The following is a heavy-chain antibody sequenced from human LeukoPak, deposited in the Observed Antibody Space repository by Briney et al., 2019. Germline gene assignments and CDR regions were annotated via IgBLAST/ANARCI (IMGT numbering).Heavy chain of an antibody. CDR1: GFTFSSYA. V-gene: IGHV3-30-3*01. CDR2: ISYDGSNE. Sequence: GGSLRLSCAASGFTFSSYAMHWVRQAPGKGLEWVAVISYDGSNEYYADSVKGRFTISRDNSKNTLYLQMNSLRAEDTAVYYCAGGYCSGGSCSLSGPWGQGTLVTVSS. CDR3: AGGYCSGGSCSLSGP. J-gene: IGHJ5*02. D-gene: IGHD2-15*01.